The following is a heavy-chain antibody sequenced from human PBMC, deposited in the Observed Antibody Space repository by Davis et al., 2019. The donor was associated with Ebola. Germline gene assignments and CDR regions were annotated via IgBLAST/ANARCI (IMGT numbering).Heavy chain of an antibody. J-gene: IGHJ4*02. CDR1: GYTFTNYG. D-gene: IGHD5-12*01. CDR3: ARDGSGYAEDY. CDR2: INPHNGNT. V-gene: IGHV1-18*04. Sequence: AASVKVSCKASGYTFTNYGITWVRQAPGQGLEWMGWINPHNGNTNYAQNVQGRVTMTTDTSTSTAYMEVGSLRSDDTAVYYCARDGSGYAEDYWGQGTLVTVSS.